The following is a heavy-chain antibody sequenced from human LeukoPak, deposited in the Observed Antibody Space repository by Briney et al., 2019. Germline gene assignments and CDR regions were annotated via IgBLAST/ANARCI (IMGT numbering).Heavy chain of an antibody. V-gene: IGHV1-69*01. CDR2: IIPIFGTA. J-gene: IGHJ4*02. CDR3: ASGDFITFGGGNPFDY. CDR1: GGTFSSYA. Sequence: AVKVSCKASGGTFSSYAISWVRPAPGQGLEWMGGIIPIFGTATYAQKFQGRVTITADESTSTAYMELSSLRSEDTAVYYCASGDFITFGGGNPFDYWGQGNLVTVSS. D-gene: IGHD3-16*01.